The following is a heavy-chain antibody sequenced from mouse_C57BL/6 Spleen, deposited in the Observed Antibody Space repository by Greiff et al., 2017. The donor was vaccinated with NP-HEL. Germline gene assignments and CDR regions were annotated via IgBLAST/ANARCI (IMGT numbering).Heavy chain of an antibody. D-gene: IGHD1-1*01. V-gene: IGHV1-50*01. CDR3: ARWVFITTVVAKGDFDY. J-gene: IGHJ2*01. CDR2: IDPSDSYT. Sequence: QVQLQQPGAELVKPGASVKLSCKASGYTFTSYWMQWVKQRPGQGLEWIGEIDPSDSYTNYNQKFKGKATLTVDTSSSTAYMQLSSLTSEDSAVYYCARWVFITTVVAKGDFDYWGQGTTLTVSS. CDR1: GYTFTSYW.